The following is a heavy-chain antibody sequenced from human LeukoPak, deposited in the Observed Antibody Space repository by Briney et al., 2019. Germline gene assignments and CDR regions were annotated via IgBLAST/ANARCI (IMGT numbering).Heavy chain of an antibody. D-gene: IGHD3-10*01. Sequence: ASVTVSCKASGYTFTSYGISWVRQAPGQGLEWMGWISAYNGNTNYAQKLQGRVTMTTDTSTSTAYMELRSLRSDDTAVYYCARAVMVRFYYYYGMDVWGQGTTVTVSS. J-gene: IGHJ6*02. CDR1: GYTFTSYG. CDR3: ARAVMVRFYYYYGMDV. V-gene: IGHV1-18*01. CDR2: ISAYNGNT.